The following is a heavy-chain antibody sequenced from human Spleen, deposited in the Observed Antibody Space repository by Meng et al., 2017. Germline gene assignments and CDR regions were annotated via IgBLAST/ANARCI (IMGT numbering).Heavy chain of an antibody. CDR3: ARARSMIVHRRVQYYFDY. D-gene: IGHD3-22*01. CDR2: INPNSGGT. V-gene: IGHV1-2*02. Sequence: ASVKVSCKASGYTFTGYYMHWVRQAPGQGLEWMGWINPNSGGTNYAQKFQGRVTMTRDTSISTAYMELSRLRSDDTAVYYCARARSMIVHRRVQYYFDYWGQGKLVNGAS. CDR1: GYTFTGYY. J-gene: IGHJ4*02.